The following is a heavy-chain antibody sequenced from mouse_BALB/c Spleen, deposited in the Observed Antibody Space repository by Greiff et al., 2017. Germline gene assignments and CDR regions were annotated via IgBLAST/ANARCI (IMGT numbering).Heavy chain of an antibody. V-gene: IGHV5-6*01. CDR3: ARYDYLDY. Sequence: EVKLVESGGDLVKPGGSLKLSGAASGFTFSSYGMSWVRQTPDKRLEWVATISSGGSYTYYPDSVKGRFTISRDNAKNTLYLQMSSLKSEDTAMYYCARYDYLDYWGQGTTLTVSS. CDR1: GFTFSSYG. J-gene: IGHJ2*01. CDR2: ISSGGSYT. D-gene: IGHD2-3*01.